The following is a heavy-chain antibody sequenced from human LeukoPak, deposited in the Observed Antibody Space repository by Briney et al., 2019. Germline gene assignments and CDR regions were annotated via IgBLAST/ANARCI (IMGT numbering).Heavy chain of an antibody. CDR3: AKSLYGSGSYYNWFDP. CDR2: INHRGST. V-gene: IGHV4-34*01. CDR1: GGSFSGYY. D-gene: IGHD3-10*01. Sequence: SETLSLTCVVYGGSFSGYYWRWVRQSPGKGVERVGEINHRGSTNYNPSLKRRVTISLDTSKNQFSLKLSSVTAADTAVYYCAKSLYGSGSYYNWFDPWGQGTLVTVSS. J-gene: IGHJ5*02.